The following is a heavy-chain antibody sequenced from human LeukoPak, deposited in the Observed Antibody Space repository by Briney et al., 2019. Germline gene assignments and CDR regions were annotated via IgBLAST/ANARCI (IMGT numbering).Heavy chain of an antibody. Sequence: GESLKISCKGSGYSFTSYWIGWVRQMPGKGLEWMGIIYPGDSDTTYSPSFQGQVTISADKSISTAYLQWSSLKASDTAMYYCARAHCSSTSCAPYYFDYWGQGTLVTVSS. CDR1: GYSFTSYW. J-gene: IGHJ4*02. V-gene: IGHV5-51*01. D-gene: IGHD2-2*01. CDR2: IYPGDSDT. CDR3: ARAHCSSTSCAPYYFDY.